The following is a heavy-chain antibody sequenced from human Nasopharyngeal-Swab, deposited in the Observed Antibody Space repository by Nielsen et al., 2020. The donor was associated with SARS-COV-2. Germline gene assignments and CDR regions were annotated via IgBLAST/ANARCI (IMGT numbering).Heavy chain of an antibody. J-gene: IGHJ4*02. D-gene: IGHD5-12*01. V-gene: IGHV3-53*04. CDR3: ARGGRGYDPLDY. CDR2: IYSGGST. CDR1: GFTVSSNY. Sequence: GESLKISCAASGFTVSSNYMNWVRQAPGKGLEWVSVIYSGGSTYYADSVKGRFTISRHISRNTLYLQMNSLRAEDTAVYFWARGGRGYDPLDYWGQGALVTVSS.